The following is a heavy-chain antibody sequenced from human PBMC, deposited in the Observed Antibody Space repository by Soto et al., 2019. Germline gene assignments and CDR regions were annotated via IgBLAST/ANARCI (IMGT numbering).Heavy chain of an antibody. V-gene: IGHV4-31*03. CDR2: IYYSGST. CDR1: GGSISSGGYY. J-gene: IGHJ3*02. CDR3: ARGGIVVVGAFDI. D-gene: IGHD2-15*01. Sequence: SETLSLTCTVSGGSISSGGYYLSWIRQHPGKGLEWIGYIYYSGSTYYNPSLKSRVTISVDTSKNQFSLKLSSVTAADTAVYYCARGGIVVVGAFDIWGQGTMVTVSS.